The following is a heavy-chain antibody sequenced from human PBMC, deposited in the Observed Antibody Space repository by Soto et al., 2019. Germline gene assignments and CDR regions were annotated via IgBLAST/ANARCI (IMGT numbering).Heavy chain of an antibody. D-gene: IGHD6-19*01. Sequence: GGSLRLSCAASGFTFSSYGMHWVRQAPGKGLEWVAVISYDGSNKYYADSVKGRFTISRDNSKNTLYLQMNSLRAEDTAVYYCAKEISSYSSGWEPAFDYWGQGTLVTVSS. V-gene: IGHV3-30*18. J-gene: IGHJ4*02. CDR3: AKEISSYSSGWEPAFDY. CDR2: ISYDGSNK. CDR1: GFTFSSYG.